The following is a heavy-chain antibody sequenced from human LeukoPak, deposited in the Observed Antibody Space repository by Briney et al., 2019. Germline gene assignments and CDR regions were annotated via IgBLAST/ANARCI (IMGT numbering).Heavy chain of an antibody. CDR1: GFAFSNYA. CDR3: ARGTPSSSGWLYYGMDV. V-gene: IGHV3-23*01. Sequence: PGGSLRLSCAASGFAFSNYAMTWVRQAPGRGLEWVSASTGSGRTTYYADSVMGRFTISRDNSKNTLYLQMNSLRAEDTAVYYCARGTPSSSGWLYYGMDVWGQGTTVTVSS. J-gene: IGHJ6*02. D-gene: IGHD6-19*01. CDR2: STGSGRTT.